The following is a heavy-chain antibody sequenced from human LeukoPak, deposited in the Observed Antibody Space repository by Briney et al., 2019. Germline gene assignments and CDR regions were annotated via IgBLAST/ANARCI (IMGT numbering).Heavy chain of an antibody. V-gene: IGHV4-59*08. J-gene: IGHJ4*02. Sequence: SQTLSLTCTVSGGSISTYYWIWMRQPPGKGLEWIGYIYYSGSTSYNPSLKSRVTISVDTSKNQFSLKLSSVTAADTAIYYCARGHSATYGRFDSWGQGTLVTVSS. CDR2: IYYSGST. CDR3: ARGHSATYGRFDS. CDR1: GGSISTYY. D-gene: IGHD1-26*01.